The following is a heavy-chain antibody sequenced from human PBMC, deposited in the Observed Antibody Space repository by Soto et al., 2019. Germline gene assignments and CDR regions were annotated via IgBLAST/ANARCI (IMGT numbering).Heavy chain of an antibody. J-gene: IGHJ1*01. D-gene: IGHD5-12*01. CDR2: MYNSGST. CDR1: GGSISSHY. Sequence: QVQLQESGPGLVKPSETLSLTCTVSGGSISSHYWSWIRQPPGKGLEWIGYMYNSGSTNYNPSLKSRVTISVDTSKNQISLKLSSVTAADTAVYYCARHSWLQLLPQYWGQGTLVTVSS. V-gene: IGHV4-59*08. CDR3: ARHSWLQLLPQY.